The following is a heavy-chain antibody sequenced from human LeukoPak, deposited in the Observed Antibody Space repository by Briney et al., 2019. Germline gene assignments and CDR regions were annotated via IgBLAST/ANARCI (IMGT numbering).Heavy chain of an antibody. V-gene: IGHV3-23*01. Sequence: GGSLRLSCAASGFTFSRYAMMWVRQAPGKGLEWVSTVVAGYEGTFYANSAKGRFTISRDNSKSTLYMQMNSLRAEDTAVYYCAKGKAGGLVDLFDPWGQGTLVTVSS. CDR3: AKGKAGGLVDLFDP. J-gene: IGHJ5*02. CDR1: GFTFSRYA. CDR2: VVAGYEGT. D-gene: IGHD3/OR15-3a*01.